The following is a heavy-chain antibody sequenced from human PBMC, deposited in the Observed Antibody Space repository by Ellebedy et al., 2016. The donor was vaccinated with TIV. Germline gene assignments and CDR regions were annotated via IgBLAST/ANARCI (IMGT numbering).Heavy chain of an antibody. CDR3: ARDPAQEDFGAIDY. D-gene: IGHD3-16*01. CDR2: IWYDGNTK. V-gene: IGHV3-33*01. J-gene: IGHJ4*02. CDR1: GFTFSRYG. Sequence: GGSLRLXXAASGFTFSRYGMHWVRQTPGKGLEWVAVIWYDGNTKNYAVSLKGRFTISRDNSKNMLNLQMNSLRAEDSAVYYCARDPAQEDFGAIDYWGQGTLVTVSS.